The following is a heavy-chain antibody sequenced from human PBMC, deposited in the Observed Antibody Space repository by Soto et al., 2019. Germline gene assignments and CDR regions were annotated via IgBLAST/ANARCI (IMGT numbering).Heavy chain of an antibody. D-gene: IGHD2-2*01. CDR1: GFTFSNAW. CDR3: ASGAIVVVPAATSPASTDYYYYYMDV. Sequence: GGSLRLSCAASGFTFSNAWMNWVRQAPGKGLEWVGRIKSKTDGGTTDYAAPVKGRFTISRDDSKNTLYLQMNSLKTEDTAVYYCASGAIVVVPAATSPASTDYYYYYMDVWGKGTTVTVSS. CDR2: IKSKTDGGTT. J-gene: IGHJ6*03. V-gene: IGHV3-15*07.